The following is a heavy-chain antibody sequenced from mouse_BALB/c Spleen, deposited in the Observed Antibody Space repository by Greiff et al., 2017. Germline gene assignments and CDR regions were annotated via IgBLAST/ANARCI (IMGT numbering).Heavy chain of an antibody. CDR1: GYTFSSYW. D-gene: IGHD2-3*01. CDR3: ARSQWLLGMDY. V-gene: IGHV1-9*01. CDR2: ILPGSGST. Sequence: VQLQQSGAELMKPGASVKISCKATGYTFSSYWIEWVKQRPGHGLEWIGEILPGSGSTNYNEKFKGKATFTADTSSNTAYMQLSSLTSEDSAVYYCARSQWLLGMDYWGQGTSVTVSS. J-gene: IGHJ4*01.